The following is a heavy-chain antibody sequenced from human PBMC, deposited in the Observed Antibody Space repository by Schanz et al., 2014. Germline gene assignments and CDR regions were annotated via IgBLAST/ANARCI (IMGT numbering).Heavy chain of an antibody. V-gene: IGHV1-8*01. Sequence: QVHLVQSGAEVKKPGASVKVSCKASGYNITSNDVTWVRQATGQGLEWMGWMNPNSGNTGYAQKFQGRVTITADKSTTTAYMELSSLRYEDTAVYYCARDGVDAAAGGNYWGQGTLVTVSS. CDR3: ARDGVDAAAGGNY. J-gene: IGHJ4*02. CDR1: GYNITSND. CDR2: MNPNSGNT. D-gene: IGHD6-13*01.